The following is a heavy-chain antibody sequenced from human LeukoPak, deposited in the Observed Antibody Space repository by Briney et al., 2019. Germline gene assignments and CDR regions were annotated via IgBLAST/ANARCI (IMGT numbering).Heavy chain of an antibody. J-gene: IGHJ4*02. Sequence: GGSLRLSCAVSGYSFSIAWMSWVSGPPGKGLEWVGHIKSKTDGGTTDYAAPVKSRLTISRDDSKITLYLQMNSLKTEGTAVYYCTSESRWGDYWGQGTLVTVSS. CDR3: TSESRWGDY. D-gene: IGHD3-16*01. CDR1: GYSFSIAW. CDR2: IKSKTDGGTT. V-gene: IGHV3-15*01.